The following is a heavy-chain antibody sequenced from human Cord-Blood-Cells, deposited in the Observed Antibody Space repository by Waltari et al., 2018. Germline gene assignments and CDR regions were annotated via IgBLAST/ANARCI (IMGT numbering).Heavy chain of an antibody. D-gene: IGHD3-22*01. V-gene: IGHV4-34*01. J-gene: IGHJ4*02. CDR2: INHSGST. CDR1: GGSFSGYS. Sequence: QVPLQQWGAGLVKPSDLLSLTCAVYGGSFSGYSRSWIRPPPGKGLEWIGEINHSGSTNYNPSLKSRVTISVDTSKNQFSLKLSSVSAADTAVYYCARGLTSGYYDSSGYYYWGQGTLVTVSS. CDR3: ARGLTSGYYDSSGYYY.